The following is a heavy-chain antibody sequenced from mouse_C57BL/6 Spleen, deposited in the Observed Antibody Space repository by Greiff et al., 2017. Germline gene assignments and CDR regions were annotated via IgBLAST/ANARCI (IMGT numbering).Heavy chain of an antibody. J-gene: IGHJ4*01. CDR2: IDPNSGGT. V-gene: IGHV1-72*01. CDR1: GYTFTSYW. D-gene: IGHD2-4*01. CDR3: ASSIYYDYDVGYAMDY. Sequence: QVQLQQPGAELVKPGASVKLSCKASGYTFTSYWMHWVKQRPGRGLEWIGRIDPNSGGTKYNEKFKSKATLTVDKPSSTAYMQLSCLTSEDSAVYYCASSIYYDYDVGYAMDYWGQGTSVTVSS.